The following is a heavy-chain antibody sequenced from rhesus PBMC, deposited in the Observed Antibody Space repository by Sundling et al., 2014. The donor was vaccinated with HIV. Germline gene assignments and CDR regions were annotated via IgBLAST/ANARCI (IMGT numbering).Heavy chain of an antibody. J-gene: IGHJ4*01. CDR1: GGSFSGYF. CDR2: ISGSGGNA. Sequence: QVQLQESGPGLVKPSETLSLTCAVSGGSFSGYFWGWIRQPPGKGLEWIGYISGSGGNAYYSPALKGRVTFSTDTSKNQFSLKLSSVTAADTAVYYCAIEGVYGTTVDYWGQGVLVTVSS. V-gene: IGHV4-165*01. CDR3: AIEGVYGTTVDY. D-gene: IGHD6-13*01.